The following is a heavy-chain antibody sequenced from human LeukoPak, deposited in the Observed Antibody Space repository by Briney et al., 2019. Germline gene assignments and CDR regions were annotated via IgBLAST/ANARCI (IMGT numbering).Heavy chain of an antibody. CDR2: IKQDGSEK. CDR3: ARGNWGSPPRYFDY. D-gene: IGHD7-27*01. Sequence: GGSLRLSCAASGFTFSNYWMSWVRQAPGKGLEWVANIKQDGSEKYYVDSVKGRFTISRDNAKNSLYLQMNSLRAEDTAVYHCARGNWGSPPRYFDYWGQGTLVTVSS. CDR1: GFTFSNYW. J-gene: IGHJ4*02. V-gene: IGHV3-7*01.